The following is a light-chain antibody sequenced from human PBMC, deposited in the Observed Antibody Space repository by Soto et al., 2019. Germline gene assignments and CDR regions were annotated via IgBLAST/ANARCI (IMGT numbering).Light chain of an antibody. Sequence: QPVLTQSPSASASQGASVKLTCTLSSGHSNYAIAWHQQQPGKGPRYLMKVNRDGSHNRGDGIPDRFSGSSAGADRYLTISSLQSEDEADYYCQTWGAGIRVFGGGTKLTVL. CDR1: SGHSNYA. V-gene: IGLV4-69*01. CDR2: VNRDGSH. J-gene: IGLJ3*02. CDR3: QTWGAGIRV.